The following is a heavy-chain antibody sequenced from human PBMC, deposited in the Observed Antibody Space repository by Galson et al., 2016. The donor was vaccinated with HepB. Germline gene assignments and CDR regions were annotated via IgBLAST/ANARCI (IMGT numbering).Heavy chain of an antibody. CDR3: ARTEFGVITPGPGGA. CDR2: IYHSGST. CDR1: GASITNNNW. V-gene: IGHV4-4*02. D-gene: IGHD3-22*01. Sequence: SETLSLTCTVSGASITNNNWWSWVRQPPGKGLEWIGEIYHSGSTNYNPSLKSRVTISVDKSKNQFSLKLSSVTAADTAVYYCARTEFGVITPGPGGAWGQGTLVTVSS. J-gene: IGHJ5*02.